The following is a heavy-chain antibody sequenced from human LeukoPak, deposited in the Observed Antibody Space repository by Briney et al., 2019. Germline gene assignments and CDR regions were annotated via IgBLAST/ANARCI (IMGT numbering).Heavy chain of an antibody. CDR3: AACSMVRGVILPDY. J-gene: IGHJ4*02. D-gene: IGHD3-10*01. V-gene: IGHV1-18*01. CDR1: GGTFTSYG. CDR2: ISAYNGNT. Sequence: ASVKVSCKASGGTFTSYGISWVRQAPGQGLEWMGWISAYNGNTNYAQKLQGRVTMTTDTSTSTAYMELRSLRSDDTAVYYCAACSMVRGVILPDYWGQGTLVTVSS.